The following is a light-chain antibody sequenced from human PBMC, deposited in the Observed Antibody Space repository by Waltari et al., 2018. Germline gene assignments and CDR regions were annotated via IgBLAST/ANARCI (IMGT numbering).Light chain of an antibody. V-gene: IGKV1-39*01. J-gene: IGKJ1*01. CDR3: QQRYNWPRT. CDR2: AAS. Sequence: DIQMTQSPSSLSASVGDRVTITCRASQSISSYLNWYQQKPGKAPKLLIYAASSLQSGVPSRFSGSGSGTDFTLTISSLQPEDFAVYYCQQRYNWPRTFGQGTQVEIK. CDR1: QSISSY.